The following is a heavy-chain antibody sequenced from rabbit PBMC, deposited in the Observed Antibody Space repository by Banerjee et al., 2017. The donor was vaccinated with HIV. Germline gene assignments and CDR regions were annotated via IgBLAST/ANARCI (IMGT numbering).Heavy chain of an antibody. CDR1: GFDFSTYG. Sequence: QEQLKETGGGLVQPGGSLALSCKASGFDFSTYGVSWVRQAPGKGLEWIGYIDPVSGRTYYASWVNGRFTISSHNAQNTLYLQMTSLTAADTATYFCARGSAGNLWGPGTLVTVS. D-gene: IGHD4-2*01. CDR3: ARGSAGNL. CDR2: IDPVSGRT. V-gene: IGHV1S47*01. J-gene: IGHJ4*01.